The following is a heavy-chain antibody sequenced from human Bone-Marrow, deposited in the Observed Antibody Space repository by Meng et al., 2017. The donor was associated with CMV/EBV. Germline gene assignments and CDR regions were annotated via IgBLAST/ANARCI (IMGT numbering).Heavy chain of an antibody. V-gene: IGHV3-74*01. Sequence: GESLKISCVASGFSVSDTYMSWVRQAPGKGLEWVSRINSDGSSTSYADSVKGRFTISRDNAKNTLYLQMNSLRAEDTAVYYCARSSPFGTAVDYWGQGTLVTVSS. D-gene: IGHD3-16*01. CDR1: GFSVSDTY. J-gene: IGHJ4*02. CDR3: ARSSPFGTAVDY. CDR2: INSDGSST.